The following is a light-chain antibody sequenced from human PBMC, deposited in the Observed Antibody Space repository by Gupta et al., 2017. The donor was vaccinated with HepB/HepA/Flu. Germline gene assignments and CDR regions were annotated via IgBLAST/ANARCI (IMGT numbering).Light chain of an antibody. J-gene: IGLJ3*02. CDR1: SSNIGAGYN. CDR3: QSYDSSLSGVV. V-gene: IGLV1-40*01. CDR2: TNN. Sequence: QSVLTQPPSVSGAPGQGVTISCTGSSSNIGAGYNVHWYQQLPGTAPKPLIYTNNNRPSGVPDRFSGSKSGTSASLAITGLQAEDEADYYCQSYDSSLSGVVFGGGTKLTVL.